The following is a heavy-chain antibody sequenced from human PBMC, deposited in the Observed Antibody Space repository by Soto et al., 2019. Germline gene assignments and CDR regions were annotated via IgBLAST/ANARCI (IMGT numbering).Heavy chain of an antibody. D-gene: IGHD2-2*01. V-gene: IGHV5-51*01. CDR3: VPDALPGGYYYYAMDV. CDR1: GYSFTGYW. J-gene: IGHJ6*02. CDR2: IYPGDLDT. Sequence: GESLKISCKGSGYSFTGYWIGWVRQMPGKGLEWVGIIYPGDLDTRYSPSFRGQVTISADRSTSTAYLQWNSLKASDTAIYYCVPDALPGGYYYYAMDVWGQGTTVTVSS.